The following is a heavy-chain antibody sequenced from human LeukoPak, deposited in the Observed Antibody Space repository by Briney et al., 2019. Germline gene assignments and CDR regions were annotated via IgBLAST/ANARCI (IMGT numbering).Heavy chain of an antibody. D-gene: IGHD2-2*01. V-gene: IGHV3-43*02. CDR2: ISGDGGST. CDR3: AKGDCSSTSCYSGEWGY. Sequence: GGSLRLSCAASGFTFDDYGMHWVRQAPGKGLEWVSLISGDGGSTYYADSVKGRFTISRDNSKNSLYLQMNSLRTEDTALYYCAKGDCSSTSCYSGEWGYWGQGTLVTVSS. J-gene: IGHJ4*02. CDR1: GFTFDDYG.